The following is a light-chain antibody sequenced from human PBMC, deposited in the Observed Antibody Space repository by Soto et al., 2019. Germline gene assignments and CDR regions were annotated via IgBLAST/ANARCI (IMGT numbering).Light chain of an antibody. CDR1: SSDVGGYNY. CDR2: DVS. Sequence: QSVLTQPASVSGSPGQSITISCTGTSSDVGGYNYVSWYQQYPGKAPKLMIYDVSNRPSGVSNRFSGSKSGNTASLTISGLQAEDEADYYCSSYTSISAVVFGGGTQLTVL. J-gene: IGLJ3*02. CDR3: SSYTSISAVV. V-gene: IGLV2-14*01.